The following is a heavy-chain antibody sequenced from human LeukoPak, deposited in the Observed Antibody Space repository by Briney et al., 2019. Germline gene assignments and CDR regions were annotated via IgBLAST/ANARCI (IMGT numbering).Heavy chain of an antibody. J-gene: IGHJ4*02. CDR3: AREGYYYDSSGTFDY. D-gene: IGHD3-22*01. CDR2: INPNSGGT. V-gene: IGHV1-2*06. CDR1: GYTFTGYY. Sequence: GASVKVSCKASGYTFTGYYMHWVRQAPEQGLEWMGRINPNSGGTNYAQKFQGRVTMTRDTSISTAYMELSRLRSDDTAVYYCAREGYYYDSSGTFDYWGQGTLVTVSS.